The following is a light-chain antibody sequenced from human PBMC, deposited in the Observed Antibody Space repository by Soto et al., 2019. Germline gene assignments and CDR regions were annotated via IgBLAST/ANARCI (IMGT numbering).Light chain of an antibody. V-gene: IGKV3-11*01. J-gene: IGKJ4*01. Sequence: EIVLTQSPATLSLSPGNRATLSCRASESVSRYLAWYQQKPGQAPRLLIYDASNRATGLPAGFSGSGSGTDFTLTITSLEPEDFAVYYCQQRSNWPSTFGGGTKVEIK. CDR1: ESVSRY. CDR3: QQRSNWPST. CDR2: DAS.